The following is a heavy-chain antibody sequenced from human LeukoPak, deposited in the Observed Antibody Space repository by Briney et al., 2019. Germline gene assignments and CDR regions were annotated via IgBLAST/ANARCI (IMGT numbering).Heavy chain of an antibody. V-gene: IGHV1-69*05. CDR3: ARSGDTAMVTGYYYYFMDV. D-gene: IGHD5-18*01. CDR2: IIPIFGTA. Sequence: SVKVSCKASGGAFSSYAISWVRQAPGQGLEWMGGIIPIFGTANYAQKLQGRVTITTDESTSTAYMELSSLRSEDTAVYYCARSGDTAMVTGYYYYFMDVWCKGTTVTVSS. CDR1: GGAFSSYA. J-gene: IGHJ6*03.